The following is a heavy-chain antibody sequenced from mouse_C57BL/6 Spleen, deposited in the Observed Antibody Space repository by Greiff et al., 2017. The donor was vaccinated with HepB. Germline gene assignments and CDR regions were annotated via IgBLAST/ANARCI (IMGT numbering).Heavy chain of an antibody. CDR3: ARNYGSRDWYFDV. V-gene: IGHV1-69*01. D-gene: IGHD1-1*01. J-gene: IGHJ1*03. CDR1: GYTFTSYW. Sequence: QVQLQQPGAELVMPGASVKLSCKASGYTFTSYWMHWVKQRPGQGLEWIGEIDPSDSYTNYNQKFKGKSTLTVDKSSSTAYMQPSSLTSEDSAVYYCARNYGSRDWYFDVWGTGTTVTVSS. CDR2: IDPSDSYT.